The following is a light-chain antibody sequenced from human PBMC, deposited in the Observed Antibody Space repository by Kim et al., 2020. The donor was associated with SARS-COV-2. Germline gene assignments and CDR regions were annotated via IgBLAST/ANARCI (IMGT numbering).Light chain of an antibody. CDR3: LQTYTVPRT. CDR1: QPVSRH. Sequence: ASVGDRVTVAGRASQPVSRHLSWYQQRPGEAPNLLIYAAYTLHDGVPSRFSGGGSGTDFTLTISSLQPEDFATYSCLQTYTVPRTFGQGTKVDIK. CDR2: AAY. V-gene: IGKV1-39*01. J-gene: IGKJ2*01.